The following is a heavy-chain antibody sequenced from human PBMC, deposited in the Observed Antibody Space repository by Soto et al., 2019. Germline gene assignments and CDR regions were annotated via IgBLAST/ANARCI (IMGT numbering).Heavy chain of an antibody. CDR3: ASIVVVVAANGNWFDP. V-gene: IGHV4-34*01. CDR1: GGSFSGYY. Sequence: QVQLQQWGAGLLKPSETLSLTCAVYGGSFSGYYWSWIRQPPGQGLEWIGEMNHSGSTNYNPSLKSRVTISVDTSKNQFALKLSSVTAADTAVYYCASIVVVVAANGNWFDPWGQGTLVTVSS. J-gene: IGHJ5*02. D-gene: IGHD2-15*01. CDR2: MNHSGST.